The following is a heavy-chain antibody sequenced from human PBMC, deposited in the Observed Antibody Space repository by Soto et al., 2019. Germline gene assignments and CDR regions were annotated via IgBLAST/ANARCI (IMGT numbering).Heavy chain of an antibody. CDR1: GGSISSSNC. Sequence: KPSDTLYITCAVSGGSISSSNCWSFVRQPPGKGLEWIGEIYHSGSTNYNPSLKSRVTISVDKSKNQFSLKLSSVTAADTAVYYCARVGFLEWLFVRYFDYWGQGTLVTVSS. CDR3: ARVGFLEWLFVRYFDY. V-gene: IGHV4-4*02. D-gene: IGHD3-3*01. J-gene: IGHJ4*02. CDR2: IYHSGST.